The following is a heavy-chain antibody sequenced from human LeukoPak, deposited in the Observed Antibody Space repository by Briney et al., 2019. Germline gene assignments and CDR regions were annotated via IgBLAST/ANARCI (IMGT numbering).Heavy chain of an antibody. CDR2: INPNSGGT. Sequence: ASVKVSCKASGYTFTGYCMHWVRQAPGQGLEWMGWINPNSGGTNYAQKFQGRVTMTRDTSISTAYMELSRLRSDDTAVYYCARGRFLEWLLYGYYFDYWGQGTLVTVSS. J-gene: IGHJ4*02. CDR1: GYTFTGYC. D-gene: IGHD3-3*01. CDR3: ARGRFLEWLLYGYYFDY. V-gene: IGHV1-2*02.